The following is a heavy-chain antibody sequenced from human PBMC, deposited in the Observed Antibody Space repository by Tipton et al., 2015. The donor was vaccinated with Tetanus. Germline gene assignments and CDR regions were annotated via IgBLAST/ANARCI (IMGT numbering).Heavy chain of an antibody. CDR1: GGSIISADHY. J-gene: IGHJ4*02. Sequence: TLSLTCTVSGGSIISADHYWSWIRQPPGKGLEWIGYIYYSGSTNYNPSLKSRVTISVDTSKNQFSLKLSSVTAADTAVYYCARGTGAYWGQGTLVTVSS. CDR3: ARGTGAY. V-gene: IGHV4-61*08. CDR2: IYYSGST. D-gene: IGHD1-14*01.